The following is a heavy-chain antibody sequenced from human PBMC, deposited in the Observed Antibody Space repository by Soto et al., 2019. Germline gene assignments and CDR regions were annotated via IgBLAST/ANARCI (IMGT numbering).Heavy chain of an antibody. J-gene: IGHJ6*02. CDR3: ARDPSSSPLIV. D-gene: IGHD6-13*01. Sequence: QVQLQESGPGLVKPSQTLSLTCTVSGGSISSGGYYWSWIRQHPGQGLQWIGYIYYSGSTSYNPSLKSRVTILVDTSKNQFSLKLSSVTAADTAVYYCARDPSSSPLIVWGQGTTVTVSS. V-gene: IGHV4-31*03. CDR2: IYYSGST. CDR1: GGSISSGGYY.